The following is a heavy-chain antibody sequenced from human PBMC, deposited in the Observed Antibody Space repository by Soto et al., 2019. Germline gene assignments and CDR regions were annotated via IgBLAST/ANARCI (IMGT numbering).Heavy chain of an antibody. CDR1: GFTFSSYA. CDR3: ARSSSSGWFLGDWYFYL. D-gene: IGHD6-19*01. V-gene: IGHV3-23*01. CDR2: ISGSGGST. J-gene: IGHJ2*01. Sequence: EVQLLESGGGLVQPGGSLRLSCAASGFTFSSYAMSWVRQAPGKGLEWVSAISGSGGSTYYADSVKGRFTISRDNSKNTLYLQMNSLRAEDMAVYYCARSSSSGWFLGDWYFYLWGRGTLVTVSS.